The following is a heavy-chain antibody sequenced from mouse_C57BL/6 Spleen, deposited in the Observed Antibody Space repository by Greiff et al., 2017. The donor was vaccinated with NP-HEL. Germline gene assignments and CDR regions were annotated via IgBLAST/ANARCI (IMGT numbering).Heavy chain of an antibody. CDR2: IDPSDSYT. Sequence: QVQLQQPGAELVRPGPSVKLSCKASGYTFTSYWMHWVKQRPGQGLEWIGVIDPSDSYTNYNQKFKGKATLTVDTSSSTAYMQLSSLTSEDSAVYYCARSQTAQATAFAYWGQGTLVTVSA. CDR1: GYTFTSYW. J-gene: IGHJ3*01. V-gene: IGHV1-59*01. D-gene: IGHD3-2*02. CDR3: ARSQTAQATAFAY.